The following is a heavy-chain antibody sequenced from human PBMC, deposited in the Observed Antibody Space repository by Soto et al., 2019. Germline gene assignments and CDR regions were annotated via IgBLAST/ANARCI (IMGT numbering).Heavy chain of an antibody. CDR3: ARAPLELTDFDY. D-gene: IGHD1-7*01. J-gene: IGHJ4*02. Sequence: PSETLSLTCAVSGYSISSGYYWGWIRQPPGKGLEWIGSIYHSGSTYYNPSLKSRVTISVDTSKNQFSLKLSSVTAADTAVYYCARAPLELTDFDYWGQGTLVTAPQ. V-gene: IGHV4-38-2*01. CDR1: GYSISSGYY. CDR2: IYHSGST.